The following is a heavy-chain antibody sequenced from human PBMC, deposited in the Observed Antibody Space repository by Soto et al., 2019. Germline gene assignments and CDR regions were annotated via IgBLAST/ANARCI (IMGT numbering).Heavy chain of an antibody. J-gene: IGHJ5*02. Sequence: SETLSLTCAVYGGSFSGYYWSWIRQPPGKGLEWIGEINHSGSTNYNPSLKSRVTISVDTSKNQFSLKLSSVTAADTAVYYCARGGGFTMVRGVEWWFDPWGQGTLVTVSS. CDR2: INHSGST. D-gene: IGHD3-10*01. V-gene: IGHV4-34*01. CDR1: GGSFSGYY. CDR3: ARGGGFTMVRGVEWWFDP.